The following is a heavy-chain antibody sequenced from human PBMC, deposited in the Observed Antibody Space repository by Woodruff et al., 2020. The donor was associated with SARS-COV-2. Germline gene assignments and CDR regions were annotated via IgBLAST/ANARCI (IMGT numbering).Heavy chain of an antibody. J-gene: IGHJ4*02. CDR3: SRARDGYVDF. CDR2: TYYRSKWYN. Sequence: GRTYYRSKWYNEYAVSVKGRITINPDTSKNQFSLQLNSVTPEDTAVYYCSRARDGYVDFWGQGTLVTVSS. V-gene: IGHV6-1*01.